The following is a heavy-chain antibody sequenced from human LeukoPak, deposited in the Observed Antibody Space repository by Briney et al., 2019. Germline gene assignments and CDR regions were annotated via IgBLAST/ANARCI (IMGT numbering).Heavy chain of an antibody. V-gene: IGHV4-39*07. Sequence: SETLSLTCTVSSVSISTNNYYWRWVRQPPGKALEWLGNIFYSGSTNYDPSLKSRVTISVDTSKNQFSLRLSSVTAADTAVYYCASVDYGDYPQYYCMDVWGKGTTVTVSS. D-gene: IGHD4-17*01. CDR1: SVSISTNNYY. CDR2: IFYSGST. CDR3: ASVDYGDYPQYYCMDV. J-gene: IGHJ6*03.